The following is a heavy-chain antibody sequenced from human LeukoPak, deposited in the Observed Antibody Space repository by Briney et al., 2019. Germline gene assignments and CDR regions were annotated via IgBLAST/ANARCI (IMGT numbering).Heavy chain of an antibody. CDR1: GFTFSSYW. J-gene: IGHJ4*02. D-gene: IGHD6-6*01. CDR2: INSDGSST. CDR3: ARGGVEQLVIDY. Sequence: PGGSLRLSCAASGFTFSSYWMHWVRQAPGKGLVWVSRINSDGSSTSYADSVKGRFTISRDNAKNTLYLQMNSLRAEDTAVYYCARGGVEQLVIDYWGQGTLVTVSS. V-gene: IGHV3-74*01.